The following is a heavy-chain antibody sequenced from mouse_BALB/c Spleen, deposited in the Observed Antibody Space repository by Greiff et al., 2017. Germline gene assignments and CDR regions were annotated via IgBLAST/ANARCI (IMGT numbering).Heavy chain of an antibody. CDR2: INPSSGYT. V-gene: IGHV1-4*02. J-gene: IGHJ2*01. CDR3: ARSPGYDYFDY. D-gene: IGHD2-2*01. CDR1: GYTFTSYT. Sequence: QVQLQQSAAELARPGASVKMSCKASGYTFTSYTMHWVKQRPGQGLEWIGYINPSSGYTEYNQKFKDKTTLTADKSSSTAYMQLSSLTSEDSAVYYCARSPGYDYFDYWGQGTTLTVSS.